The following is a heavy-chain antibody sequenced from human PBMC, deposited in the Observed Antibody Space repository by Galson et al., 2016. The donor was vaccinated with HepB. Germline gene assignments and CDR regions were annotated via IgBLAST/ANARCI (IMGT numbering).Heavy chain of an antibody. CDR1: GFTFTTYG. CDR2: ISTYSGNT. CDR3: ARDFCSGGTCYHALAY. Sequence: VKVSCKASGFTFTTYGISWVRQAPGQGLEWMGWISTYSGNTDYAQKFQDRFTMTTDTSTTTAYMELRSLTSDDTAVYYCARDFCSGGTCYHALAYWGPGTLVTVSS. V-gene: IGHV1-18*01. J-gene: IGHJ4*02. D-gene: IGHD2-15*01.